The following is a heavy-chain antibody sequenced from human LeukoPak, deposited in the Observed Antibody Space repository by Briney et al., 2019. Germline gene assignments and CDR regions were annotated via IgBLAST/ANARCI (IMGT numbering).Heavy chain of an antibody. CDR2: ISGSGGST. J-gene: IGHJ4*02. D-gene: IGHD1-26*01. CDR3: ANYIVGATTHFDY. CDR1: GFTFSSYG. V-gene: IGHV3-23*01. Sequence: GGTLRLSCAASGFTFSSYGMSWVRQAPGKGLEWVSAISGSGGSTYYADSVKGRFTISRDNSKNTLYLQMNSLRAEDTAVYYCANYIVGATTHFDYWGQGTLVTVSS.